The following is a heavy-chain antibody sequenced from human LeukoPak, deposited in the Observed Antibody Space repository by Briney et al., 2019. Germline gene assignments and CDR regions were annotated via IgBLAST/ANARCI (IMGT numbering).Heavy chain of an antibody. D-gene: IGHD2-15*01. CDR2: IIPIFGTA. CDR3: ARGTVMVVAAMGYFDY. V-gene: IGHV1-69*06. CDR1: GVTFSGYA. J-gene: IGHJ4*02. Sequence: SVKVSCKASGVTFSGYAISWVRQAPGQGLEWMGGIIPIFGTANYAQKFQGRVTITADKSTSTAYMELSSLRSEDTAVYYCARGTVMVVAAMGYFDYWGQGTLVTVSS.